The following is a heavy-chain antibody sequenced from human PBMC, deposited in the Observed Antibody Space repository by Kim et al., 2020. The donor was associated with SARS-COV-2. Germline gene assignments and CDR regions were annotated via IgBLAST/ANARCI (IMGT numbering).Heavy chain of an antibody. D-gene: IGHD5-12*01. V-gene: IGHV3-33*01. CDR3: ARDPGSGYDPRYFDY. J-gene: IGHJ4*02. CDR1: GFTFSSYG. CDR2: IWYDGSNK. Sequence: GGSLRLSCAASGFTFSSYGMHWVRQAPGKGLEWVAVIWYDGSNKYYADSVKGRFTISRDNSKNTLYLQMNSLRAEDTAVYYCARDPGSGYDPRYFDYWGQGTLVTVSS.